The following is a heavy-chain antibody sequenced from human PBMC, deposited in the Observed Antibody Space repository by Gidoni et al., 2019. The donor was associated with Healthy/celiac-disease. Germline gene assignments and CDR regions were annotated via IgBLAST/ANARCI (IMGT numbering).Heavy chain of an antibody. Sequence: EVQLVESGGGLLRPGGSLRLSCAAPGFTFSSYEMKWVRRGPGKGLEWVSYISSSGSTIYYADAVKGRLTIYRDNAKNSLYLQMNSLRAEDTAVYYCARVTGDYGEYCFDYWGQGTLVTVSS. J-gene: IGHJ4*02. CDR3: ARVTGDYGEYCFDY. CDR1: GFTFSSYE. D-gene: IGHD3-10*01. CDR2: ISSSGSTI. V-gene: IGHV3-48*03.